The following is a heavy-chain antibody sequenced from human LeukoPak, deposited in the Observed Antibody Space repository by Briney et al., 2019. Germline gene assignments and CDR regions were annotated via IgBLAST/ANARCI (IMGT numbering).Heavy chain of an antibody. CDR2: ISWNSGTR. V-gene: IGHV3-9*01. CDR3: AKASGGYCSSISCYHFDY. CDR1: GFTFDDYA. Sequence: GGSLRLSCAASGFTFDDYAMHWARQAPGKGLEWVSSISWNSGTRRYADSVKGRFTISRDTAKNSLYLQMNGLRAEDTALYYCAKASGGYCSSISCYHFDYWGQGILVTVSS. D-gene: IGHD2-2*01. J-gene: IGHJ4*02.